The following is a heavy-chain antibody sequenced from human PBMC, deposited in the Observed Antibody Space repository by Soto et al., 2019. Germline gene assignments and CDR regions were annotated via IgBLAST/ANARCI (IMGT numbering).Heavy chain of an antibody. Sequence: SETLSLTCTVSGGSISNFYWSWIRQPPGKGLEWIGYISYSGNTNYNPSLRSRVSISVDTSKNQLSLNLTSVTAADTAVYYCARAPMVLSRSYFDSWGQGTPVTVSS. CDR1: GGSISNFY. CDR3: ARAPMVLSRSYFDS. CDR2: ISYSGNT. J-gene: IGHJ4*02. D-gene: IGHD2-8*01. V-gene: IGHV4-59*01.